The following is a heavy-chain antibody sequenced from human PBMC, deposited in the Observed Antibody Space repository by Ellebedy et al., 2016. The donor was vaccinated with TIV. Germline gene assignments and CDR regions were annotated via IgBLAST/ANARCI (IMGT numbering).Heavy chain of an antibody. V-gene: IGHV1-46*01. J-gene: IGHJ4*02. CDR3: ARDQGDYFDY. CDR1: RYTFTSYY. CDR2: INPSGGST. Sequence: ASVKVSXKASRYTFTSYYMHWVRQAPGQGLEWMGIINPSGGSTSYAQKFQGRVTMTRDTSTSTVYMELSSLRSEDTAVYYCARDQGDYFDYWGQGTLVTVSS.